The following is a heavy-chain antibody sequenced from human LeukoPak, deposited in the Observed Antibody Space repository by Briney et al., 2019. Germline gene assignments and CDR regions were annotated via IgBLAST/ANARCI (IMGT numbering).Heavy chain of an antibody. Sequence: SETLSLTCTVSGGSISSGGYYWSWIRQPPGKGLEWIGYIYHSGSTYYNPSLKSRVTISVDRSKNQFSLKLSSVTAADTAVYYCARAPLTGRAGTGFDPWGQGTLVTVSS. CDR3: ARAPLTGRAGTGFDP. D-gene: IGHD3-9*01. J-gene: IGHJ5*02. CDR1: GGSISSGGYY. V-gene: IGHV4-30-2*01. CDR2: IYHSGST.